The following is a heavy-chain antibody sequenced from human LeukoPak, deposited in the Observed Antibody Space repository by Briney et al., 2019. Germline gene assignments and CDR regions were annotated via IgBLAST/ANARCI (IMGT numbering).Heavy chain of an antibody. CDR2: IYTSGST. Sequence: TLSLTCTVSGGSISSGSYYWSWIRRPAGKGLEWIGRIYTSGSTNYNPSLKSRVTISVDTSKNQFSPKLSSVTAADTAVYYCARDHRDCSSTSCYIGFDYWGQGTLVTVSS. V-gene: IGHV4-61*02. CDR3: ARDHRDCSSTSCYIGFDY. D-gene: IGHD2-2*02. J-gene: IGHJ4*02. CDR1: GGSISSGSYY.